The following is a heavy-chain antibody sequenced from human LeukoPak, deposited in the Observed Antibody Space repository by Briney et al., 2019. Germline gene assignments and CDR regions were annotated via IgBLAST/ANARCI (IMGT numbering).Heavy chain of an antibody. CDR1: GFTFSSYA. CDR3: AKVVRYSSSWYYFDY. V-gene: IGHV3-23*01. CDR2: ISGSGGST. D-gene: IGHD6-13*01. Sequence: GGSLRLSCAASGFTFSSYAMSWVRQAPGKGLEWVSAISGSGGSTYYADSVKGRFTISRDNSKNTLYLQMNSLGAEDTAVYYCAKVVRYSSSWYYFDYWGQGTLVTVSS. J-gene: IGHJ4*02.